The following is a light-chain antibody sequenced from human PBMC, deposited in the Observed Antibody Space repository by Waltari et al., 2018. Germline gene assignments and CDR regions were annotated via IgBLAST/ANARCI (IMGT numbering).Light chain of an antibody. J-gene: IGKJ2*03. CDR1: QSLLDSDGYTH. V-gene: IGKV2-28*01. Sequence: DRVMTQTPLSLPVTPGEPASIPCRSSQSLLDSDGYTHLHWYLQKPGQSPQLLIYLGSNRASGVPDRFSGSGSGSDFTLKISRVEAEDVGVYYCMQTLQTPYSFGQGTKVEVQ. CDR2: LGS. CDR3: MQTLQTPYS.